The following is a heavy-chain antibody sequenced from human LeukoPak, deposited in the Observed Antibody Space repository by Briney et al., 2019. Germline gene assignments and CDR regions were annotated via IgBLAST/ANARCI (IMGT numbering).Heavy chain of an antibody. CDR3: ASGSVVGYCSSTSCSNFDY. CDR2: ISSSSSYI. V-gene: IGHV3-21*01. CDR1: GFTFSSYS. Sequence: GGSLRLSCAASGFTFSSYSMNWVRQAPGKGLEWVSSISSSSSYIYYADSVKGRFTISRDNAKNSLYLQMNSLRAEDTAVYYCASGSVVGYCSSTSCSNFDYWGQGTLVTVSS. J-gene: IGHJ4*02. D-gene: IGHD2-2*01.